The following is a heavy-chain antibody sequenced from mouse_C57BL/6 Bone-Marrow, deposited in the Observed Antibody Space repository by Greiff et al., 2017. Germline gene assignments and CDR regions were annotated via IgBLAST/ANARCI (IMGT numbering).Heavy chain of an antibody. J-gene: IGHJ3*01. V-gene: IGHV5-17*01. D-gene: IGHD2-3*01. CDR2: ISSGSSTI. Sequence: DVMLVESGGGLVKPGGSLKLSCAASGFTFSDYGMHWVRQAPEKGLEWVAYISSGSSTIYYADTVKGRFTISRDNAKNTLFLQMTSLRSEDTAMYYCARLGLLRFAYWGQGTLVTVSA. CDR3: ARLGLLRFAY. CDR1: GFTFSDYG.